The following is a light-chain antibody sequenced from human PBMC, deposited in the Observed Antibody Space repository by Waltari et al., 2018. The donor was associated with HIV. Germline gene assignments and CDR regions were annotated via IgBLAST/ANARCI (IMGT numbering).Light chain of an antibody. Sequence: QSALTQPPSASGSPGQSVTISCSGTISDVVGYNYVSWYQQYPGTAPKLMIYEATKRPSGVPDRFSGSKSDNTASLTVSGLQAEDEADYYCSAYAGSNNWVFGGGTKLTVL. CDR1: ISDVVGYNY. CDR3: SAYAGSNNWV. J-gene: IGLJ3*02. V-gene: IGLV2-8*01. CDR2: EAT.